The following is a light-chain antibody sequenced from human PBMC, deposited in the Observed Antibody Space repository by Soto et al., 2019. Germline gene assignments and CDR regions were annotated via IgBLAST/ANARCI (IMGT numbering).Light chain of an antibody. CDR2: KAS. CDR1: QSINNW. J-gene: IGKJ4*01. CDR3: QQYDSYPFT. V-gene: IGKV1-5*03. Sequence: GARVTITCRASQSINNWLAWYQQKPGKAPKLLISKASNLKSGVPSRFSGTGSGTEFTLTISSLQPDDFASYYCQQYDSYPFTFGGGTKVEI.